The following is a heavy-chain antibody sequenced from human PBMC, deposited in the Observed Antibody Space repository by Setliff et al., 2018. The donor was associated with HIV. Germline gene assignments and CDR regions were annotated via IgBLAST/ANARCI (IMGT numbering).Heavy chain of an antibody. CDR3: ARLTYYYDTSGPAAAFDI. Sequence: SETLSLTCNVSGGSISSGGFYWNWIRQHPGKGLEWIGYIYNSGSTYYSPSLQSRLTISVDTSKNQLSLKLTSVTAADTAVYCCARLTYYYDTSGPAAAFDIWGQGTMVTVS. V-gene: IGHV4-31*03. CDR2: IYNSGST. D-gene: IGHD3-22*01. CDR1: GGSISSGGFY. J-gene: IGHJ3*02.